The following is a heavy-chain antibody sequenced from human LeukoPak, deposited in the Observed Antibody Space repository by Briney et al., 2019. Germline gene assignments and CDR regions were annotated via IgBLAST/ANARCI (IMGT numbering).Heavy chain of an antibody. V-gene: IGHV3-74*01. CDR1: GFTFSSYA. Sequence: GGSLTLSCPASGFTFSSYAMSWVRQAPGKGLVWVSRIKTDGSSTNYADSVKGRFTISRDNAKNTLYLQMNSLRADDTAVYYCARITLTSPPDYWGQGTLVTVSS. CDR2: IKTDGSST. CDR3: ARITLTSPPDY. D-gene: IGHD4-17*01. J-gene: IGHJ4*02.